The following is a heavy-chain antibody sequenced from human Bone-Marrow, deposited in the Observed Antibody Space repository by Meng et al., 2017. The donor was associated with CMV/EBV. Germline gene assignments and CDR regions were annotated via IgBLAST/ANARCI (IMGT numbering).Heavy chain of an antibody. Sequence: SETLSLTCTVSGYSISSGYYWGWIRQPPGKGLEWIGSIYHSGSTYYNPSLKSRVTISVDTSKNQFSLKLSSVTAADTAVYYCARDRGPGGIVVVPAAHGAFDIWGQGTMVTVSS. D-gene: IGHD2-2*01. CDR3: ARDRGPGGIVVVPAAHGAFDI. V-gene: IGHV4-38-2*02. J-gene: IGHJ3*02. CDR2: IYHSGST. CDR1: GYSISSGYY.